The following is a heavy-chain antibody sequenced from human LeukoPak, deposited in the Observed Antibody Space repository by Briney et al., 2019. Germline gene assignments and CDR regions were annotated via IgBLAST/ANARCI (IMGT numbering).Heavy chain of an antibody. CDR3: AKDREDYYDSSGYQLFDY. J-gene: IGHJ4*02. CDR2: ISGSGGST. D-gene: IGHD3-22*01. Sequence: GGTLRLSCAASGFTFSSYGMNWVRQAPGKGLEWVSAISGSGGSTYYADSVKGRFTISRDNSKNTLYLQMNSLRAEDTAVYYCAKDREDYYDSSGYQLFDYWGQGTLVTVSS. CDR1: GFTFSSYG. V-gene: IGHV3-23*01.